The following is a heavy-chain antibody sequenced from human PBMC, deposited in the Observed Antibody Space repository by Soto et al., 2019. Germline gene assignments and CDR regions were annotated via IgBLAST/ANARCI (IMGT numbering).Heavy chain of an antibody. V-gene: IGHV1-18*04. D-gene: IGHD3-16*01. CDR2: LNTGDGNT. CDR3: ARGESYASARDVFAH. CDR1: GYSFSTYG. J-gene: IGHJ4*02. Sequence: QVLLVQSGAEVKKPGASVKVSCKASGYSFSTYGVSWVRQAPGQGLEWMGWLNTGDGNTDYAQKHQGRITLTTDTSTTTAYMAPRGLRTDDTAIYYCARGESYASARDVFAHWGQGTVVNVSS.